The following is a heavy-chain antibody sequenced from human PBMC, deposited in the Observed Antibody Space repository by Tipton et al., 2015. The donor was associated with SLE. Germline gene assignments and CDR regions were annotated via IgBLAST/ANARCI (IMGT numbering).Heavy chain of an antibody. CDR2: ISSSGSTI. CDR3: ARDSPPYSSTSYFDY. CDR1: GFTFSSYE. Sequence: SLRLSCAASGFTFSSYEMNWVRQAPGKGLEWVSYISSSGSTIYYADSVKGRFTISRDNAKNSLYLQMNSLRAEDTAVYYCARDSPPYSSTSYFDYWGQGTLVTVSS. V-gene: IGHV3-48*03. J-gene: IGHJ4*02. D-gene: IGHD6-13*01.